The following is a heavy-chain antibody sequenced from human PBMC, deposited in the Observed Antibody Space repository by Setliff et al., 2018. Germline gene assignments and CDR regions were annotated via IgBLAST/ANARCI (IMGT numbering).Heavy chain of an antibody. CDR1: GGSISSGTYY. CDR3: ARDNTMVGATDY. CDR2: LHTSGSI. D-gene: IGHD1-26*01. V-gene: IGHV4-61*02. J-gene: IGHJ4*02. Sequence: SETLSLTCTVSGGSISSGTYYWSWIRQPAGKGLEWIGRLHTSGSIDYNPSLKSRVTISVDTSKNQFSLRLRSVTAADTAVYFRARDNTMVGATDYWGLGTLVTVSS.